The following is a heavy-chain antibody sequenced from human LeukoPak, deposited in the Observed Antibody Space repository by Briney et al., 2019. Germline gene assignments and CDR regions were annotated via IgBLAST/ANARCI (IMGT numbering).Heavy chain of an antibody. CDR1: GFTLSSYG. CDR2: ISYDGSNK. Sequence: GGSLRLSCAASGFTLSSYGMHWVRQAPGKGLEWVAVISYDGSNKYYADSVKGRFTISRDNSKNTLYLQMNSLRAEDTAVYYCVGVVSYYYGMDVWGQGTTVTVSS. J-gene: IGHJ6*02. V-gene: IGHV3-30*03. D-gene: IGHD3-3*01. CDR3: VGVVSYYYGMDV.